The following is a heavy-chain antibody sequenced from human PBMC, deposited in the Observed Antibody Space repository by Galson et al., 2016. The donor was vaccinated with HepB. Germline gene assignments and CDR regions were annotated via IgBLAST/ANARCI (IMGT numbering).Heavy chain of an antibody. D-gene: IGHD4/OR15-4a*01. Sequence: SLRLSCAASGFTFNTYAMTWVRQAPGKGLEWVSAISGSADYTYYADSVKGRFTISRDNSKNTLYLQINSLRAEDTAIYYCVRDFLYGDNLPDAFDVWGQGTMVTVSS. CDR3: VRDFLYGDNLPDAFDV. CDR1: GFTFNTYA. CDR2: ISGSADYT. V-gene: IGHV3-23*01. J-gene: IGHJ3*01.